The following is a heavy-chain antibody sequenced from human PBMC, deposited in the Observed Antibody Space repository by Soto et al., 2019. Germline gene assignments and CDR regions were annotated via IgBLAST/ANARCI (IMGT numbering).Heavy chain of an antibody. V-gene: IGHV3-33*01. J-gene: IGHJ4*02. D-gene: IGHD6-6*01. CDR1: GFTFSSYG. CDR2: IWYDGSNK. Sequence: PGGSLRLSCAASGFTFSSYGMHWVRQAPGKGLEWVAVIWYDGSNKYYADSVKGRFAISRVNSKNKLYLQMNSLRAEDTAVYYCAXDPLGFSIAARRSWVDYWGQGTLVTVSS. CDR3: AXDPLGFSIAARRSWVDY.